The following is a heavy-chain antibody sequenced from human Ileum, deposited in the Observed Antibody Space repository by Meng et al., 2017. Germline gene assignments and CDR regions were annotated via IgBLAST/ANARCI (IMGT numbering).Heavy chain of an antibody. Sequence: QLQPQAPGHALVSPLRTLSLTCAVTGGSISSSNWVTWVRPAPGKGLEWIGEIYHSGSPNYNPSLKSRVTISVDKSQNQFSLKLNSVTAADTAVYYRARVVGGPASMSGWFDPWGQGTLVTVSS. CDR3: ARVVGGPASMSGWFDP. D-gene: IGHD2-2*01. CDR1: GGSISSSNW. J-gene: IGHJ5*01. CDR2: IYHSGSP. V-gene: IGHV4-4*02.